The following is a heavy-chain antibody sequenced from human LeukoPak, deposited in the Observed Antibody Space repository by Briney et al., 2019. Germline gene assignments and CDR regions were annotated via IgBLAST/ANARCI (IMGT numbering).Heavy chain of an antibody. J-gene: IGHJ4*02. CDR1: GFTFSSYA. Sequence: GGSLRLSCAAPGFTFSSYAMHWVRQAPGKGLEWVAVISYDGSNKYYADSVKGRFTISRDNSKNTLYLQMNSLRAEDTAVYYCARPTRYCSGGSCYHPIDYWGQGTLVTVSS. CDR2: ISYDGSNK. D-gene: IGHD2-15*01. CDR3: ARPTRYCSGGSCYHPIDY. V-gene: IGHV3-30*01.